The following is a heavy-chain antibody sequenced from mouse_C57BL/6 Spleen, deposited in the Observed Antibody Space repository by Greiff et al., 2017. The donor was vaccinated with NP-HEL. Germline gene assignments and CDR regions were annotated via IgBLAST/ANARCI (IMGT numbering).Heavy chain of an antibody. CDR2: IYPGDGDT. D-gene: IGHD1-1*01. V-gene: IGHV1-80*01. Sequence: QVQLQQSGAELVKPGASVKISCKASGYAFSSYWMNWVKQRPGTGLEWIGQIYPGDGDTNYNGKFKGKATLTADKSSSTAYMQLSSLTSEDSAVYFCARCTYYGSSYWYFDVWGTGTTVTVSS. J-gene: IGHJ1*03. CDR1: GYAFSSYW. CDR3: ARCTYYGSSYWYFDV.